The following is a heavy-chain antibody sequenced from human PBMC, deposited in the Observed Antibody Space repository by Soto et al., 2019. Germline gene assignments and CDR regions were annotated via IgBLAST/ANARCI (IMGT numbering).Heavy chain of an antibody. V-gene: IGHV4-39*01. D-gene: IGHD2-15*01. J-gene: IGHJ6*02. Sequence: SETLSLTCTVSGGSIGSDSFYWAWIRQPPGKGLEWIGIIYYSGDTYYNPSLAGRLTMSVDTSNQFSLTLRSVTAADTALYYCARNQPQRYCSGGTCRPAYGMDVWGQGTTVTVSS. CDR2: IYYSGDT. CDR3: ARNQPQRYCSGGTCRPAYGMDV. CDR1: GGSIGSDSFY.